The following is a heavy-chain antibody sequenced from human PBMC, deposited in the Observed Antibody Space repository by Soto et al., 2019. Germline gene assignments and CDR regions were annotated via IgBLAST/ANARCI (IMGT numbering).Heavy chain of an antibody. Sequence: ASVKVSCKAPADTFTSYYIHWVRQAPGQGLEWMGWISAYNGNTNYAQKLQGRVTMTTDTSTSTAYMELRSLRSDDTAVYYCARDGSVGARAFDIWGQGTMVTVSS. CDR3: ARDGSVGARAFDI. CDR1: ADTFTSYY. V-gene: IGHV1-18*04. J-gene: IGHJ3*02. D-gene: IGHD1-26*01. CDR2: ISAYNGNT.